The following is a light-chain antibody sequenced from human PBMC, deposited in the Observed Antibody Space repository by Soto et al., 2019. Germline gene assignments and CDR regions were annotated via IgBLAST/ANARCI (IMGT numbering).Light chain of an antibody. Sequence: DIVMTQSPVSLPVTPGEPASITCRSSQSLLYSDGYNYLDWYLQKPGQSPQLLIYLGSNRASGVPDRFSGSGSGTDFTLKISRVEAEDVGVYCCMQALQTPLTFGGGNKVEIK. CDR2: LGS. J-gene: IGKJ4*01. CDR1: QSLLYSDGYNY. V-gene: IGKV2-28*01. CDR3: MQALQTPLT.